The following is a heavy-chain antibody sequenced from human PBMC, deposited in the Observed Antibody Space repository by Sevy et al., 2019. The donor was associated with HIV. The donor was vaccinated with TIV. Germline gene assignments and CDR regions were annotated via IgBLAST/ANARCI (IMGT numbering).Heavy chain of an antibody. V-gene: IGHV1-8*01. CDR2: MNPNNGNT. CDR3: ARDPSGNYLTPHCRDYYGLDV. D-gene: IGHD1-7*01. J-gene: IGHJ6*02. Sequence: ASVKVSCKTSGYTFSSHDINWVRQAPGQGLEWMGWMNPNNGNTGYVQKFQDRVTMTRDRSIATAYMELRGLTSDDTAVYYCARDPSGNYLTPHCRDYYGLDVWGQGTAVTVSS. CDR1: GYTFSSHD.